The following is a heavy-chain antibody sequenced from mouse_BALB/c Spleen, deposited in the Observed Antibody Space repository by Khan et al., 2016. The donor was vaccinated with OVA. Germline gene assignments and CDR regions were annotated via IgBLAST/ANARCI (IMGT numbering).Heavy chain of an antibody. CDR2: IYPGNINT. V-gene: IGHV1S56*01. J-gene: IGHJ3*01. CDR1: DYTFTSYY. D-gene: IGHD2-2*01. Sequence: VQLQESGPELVKPGASVRISCKASDYTFTSYYIHWVKQRPGQGLEWIGWIYPGNINTNYTERFKGKATLTADKSSSTAYMHLSSLTSADSAVYVCARGGYGAFAYWGQGTLVTVSA. CDR3: ARGGYGAFAY.